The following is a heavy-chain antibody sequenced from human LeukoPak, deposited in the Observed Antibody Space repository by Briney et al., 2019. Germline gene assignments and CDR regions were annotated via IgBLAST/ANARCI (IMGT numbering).Heavy chain of an antibody. D-gene: IGHD3-22*01. CDR2: MNHSGST. V-gene: IGHV4-34*01. CDR3: ARSGSDSSGYYHTPYYYYMDV. J-gene: IGHJ6*03. CDR1: GGSFSGYY. Sequence: SETLSLTCAVHGGSFSGYYWSWLRQPPGKGLEWIGEMNHSGSTNYNPSLKSRVTISVDTSKNQFSLKLSSVTAADTAVYYCARSGSDSSGYYHTPYYYYMDVWGKGTTVTVSS.